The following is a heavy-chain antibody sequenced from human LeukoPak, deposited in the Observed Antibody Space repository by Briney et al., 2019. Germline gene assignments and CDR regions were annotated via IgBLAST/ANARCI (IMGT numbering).Heavy chain of an antibody. V-gene: IGHV4-59*11. CDR1: GGSISSHY. Sequence: PSETLSLTCTVSGGSISSHYWSWIRQPPGKGLEWIGYIYYSGSTNYNPSLKSRVTISVDTSKNQFSLKLSSVTAADTAVYYSARLRTGLHYYYYYYMDVRGKGTTVTVSS. D-gene: IGHD3/OR15-3a*01. CDR3: ARLRTGLHYYYYYYMDV. J-gene: IGHJ6*03. CDR2: IYYSGST.